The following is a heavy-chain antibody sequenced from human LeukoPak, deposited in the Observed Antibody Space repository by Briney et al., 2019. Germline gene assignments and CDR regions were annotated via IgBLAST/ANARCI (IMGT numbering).Heavy chain of an antibody. CDR2: INAGNGNT. D-gene: IGHD3-10*01. CDR3: ARAVRYYYGSGSYYNDGNYFDY. J-gene: IGHJ4*02. Sequence: ASVKVSCKASGYTFTSYGISWVRQAPGQRLEWMGWINAGNGNTKYSQKFQGRVTITRDTSASTAYMELSSLRSEDTAVYYCARAVRYYYGSGSYYNDGNYFDYWGQGTLVTVSS. V-gene: IGHV1-3*01. CDR1: GYTFTSYG.